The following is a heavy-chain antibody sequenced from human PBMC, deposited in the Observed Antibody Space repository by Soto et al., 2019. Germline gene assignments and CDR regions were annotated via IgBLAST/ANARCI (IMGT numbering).Heavy chain of an antibody. CDR1: GGSISSSNW. D-gene: IGHD3-16*01. V-gene: IGHV4-4*02. CDR3: AREVDGGHYYYYGMDV. Sequence: PSETLSLTCAVSGGSISSSNWWSWVRQPPGKGLEWIGEIYHSGSTNYNPSLKSRVTISVDKSKNQFSLKLSSVTAADTAVYYCAREVDGGHYYYYGMDVWGQGTTVTVSS. CDR2: IYHSGST. J-gene: IGHJ6*02.